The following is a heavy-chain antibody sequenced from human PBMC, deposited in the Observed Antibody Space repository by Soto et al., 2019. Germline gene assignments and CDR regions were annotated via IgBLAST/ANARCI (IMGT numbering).Heavy chain of an antibody. CDR2: IKSKTDGGTT. CDR3: TTDQVLLWFGELTQRFDC. CDR1: GFTFSNAW. D-gene: IGHD3-10*01. V-gene: IGHV3-15*01. J-gene: IGHJ4*02. Sequence: PGGSLRLSCAASGFTFSNAWMSWVRQAPGKGLEWVGRIKSKTDGGTTDYAAPVKGRFTISRDDSKNTLYLQMNSLKTEDTAVYYCTTDQVLLWFGELTQRFDCWGQGTLVTVSS.